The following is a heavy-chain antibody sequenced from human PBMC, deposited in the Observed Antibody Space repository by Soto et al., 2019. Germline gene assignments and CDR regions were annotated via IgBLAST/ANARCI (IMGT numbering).Heavy chain of an antibody. J-gene: IGHJ6*03. Sequence: GGSLRLSCAASGFTFSSYGMSWVRQAPGKGLEWVAIIWYDGSNQFYADSVKGRFSISRDNSKNTLYLQMNRLRAEDTAVYYCARAPFHYSSTSCLFYYYMDVWGTGTTVTVSS. D-gene: IGHD2-2*01. CDR2: IWYDGSNQ. CDR1: GFTFSSYG. CDR3: ARAPFHYSSTSCLFYYYMDV. V-gene: IGHV3-33*01.